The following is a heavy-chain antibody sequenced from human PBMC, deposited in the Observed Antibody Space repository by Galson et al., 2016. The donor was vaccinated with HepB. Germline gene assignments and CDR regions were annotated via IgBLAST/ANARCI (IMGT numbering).Heavy chain of an antibody. J-gene: IGHJ5*02. V-gene: IGHV1-58*01. D-gene: IGHD3-3*01. CDR1: GFNFISSV. CDR2: IVVGSGNT. CDR3: AADRLKYNFLSDGAPFNWFDR. Sequence: SVKVSCKASGFNFISSVVQWVRQARGQRLEWIGWIVVGSGNTNYAQKFQERVSISRDTSTGTSYMELSSLRPEDTAVYYCAADRLKYNFLSDGAPFNWFDRWGQGTLVTVSS.